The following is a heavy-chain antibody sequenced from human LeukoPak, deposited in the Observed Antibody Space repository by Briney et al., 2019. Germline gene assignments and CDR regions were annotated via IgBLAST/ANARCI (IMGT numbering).Heavy chain of an antibody. CDR2: IYYSGST. CDR3: ARGGGSYWLSFDY. J-gene: IGHJ4*02. V-gene: IGHV4-59*01. Sequence: SETLSLTCTVSGGSISSYYWSWIRQPPGKGLEWIGYIYYSGSTNYNPSLKSRVTISVDTSKNQFSLKLSSVTAADTAVYYCARGGGSYWLSFDYWGQGTLVTVSS. D-gene: IGHD1-26*01. CDR1: GGSISSYY.